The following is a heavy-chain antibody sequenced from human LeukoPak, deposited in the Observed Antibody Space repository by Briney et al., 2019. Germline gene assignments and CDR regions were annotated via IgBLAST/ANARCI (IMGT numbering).Heavy chain of an antibody. J-gene: IGHJ4*02. V-gene: IGHV1-8*02. Sequence: ASVKVSCKASGYTFTSYYMHWVRQAPGQGLEWMGWMNPNSGNTGYAQKFQGRVTMTRNTSISTAYMDLSSLRSEDTAVYYCARISMVRGVSNWGQGTLVTVSS. CDR3: ARISMVRGVSN. CDR2: MNPNSGNT. D-gene: IGHD3-10*01. CDR1: GYTFTSYY.